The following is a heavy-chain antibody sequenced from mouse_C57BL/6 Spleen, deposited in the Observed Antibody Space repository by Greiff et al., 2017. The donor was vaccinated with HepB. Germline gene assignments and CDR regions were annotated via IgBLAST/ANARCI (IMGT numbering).Heavy chain of an antibody. CDR2: ISDGGSYT. Sequence: EVKLVESGGGLVKPGGSLKLSCAASGFTFSSYAMSWVRQTPEKRLEWVATISDGGSYTYYPDNVKGRFTISRDNAKNNLDLQMSHLKSEDTAMYYCARDQDYGSGLDYWGQGTTLTVSS. CDR3: ARDQDYGSGLDY. CDR1: GFTFSSYA. V-gene: IGHV5-4*01. J-gene: IGHJ2*01. D-gene: IGHD1-1*01.